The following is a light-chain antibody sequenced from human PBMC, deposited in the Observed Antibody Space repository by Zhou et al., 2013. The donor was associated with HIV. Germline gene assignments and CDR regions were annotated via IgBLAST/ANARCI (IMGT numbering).Light chain of an antibody. CDR3: QQANSFSLT. J-gene: IGKJ4*01. Sequence: DTQLTQSPSSLSASVGDRVTITCRASQSIITFLNWYQQKPGKAPKLLIYAASSLRSGVPSRFSGSGSGTDFTLTISSLQPEDFATYYCQQANSFSLTFGGGTKVEIK. CDR2: AAS. CDR1: QSIITF. V-gene: IGKV1-39*01.